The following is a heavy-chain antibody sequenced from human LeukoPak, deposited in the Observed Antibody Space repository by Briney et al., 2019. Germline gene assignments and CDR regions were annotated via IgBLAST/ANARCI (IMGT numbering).Heavy chain of an antibody. CDR3: ARAPKRFYYDSSEAFDI. CDR2: IYTSGST. Sequence: SETLPLTCAVHGASFVGRHWSWIRQPAGKGLEWTGRIYTSGSTNYNPSLKSRVTMSVDTSKNQFSLKLSSVTAADTAVYYCARAPKRFYYDSSEAFDIWGQGTMVTVSS. CDR1: GASFVGRH. J-gene: IGHJ3*02. D-gene: IGHD3-22*01. V-gene: IGHV4-59*10.